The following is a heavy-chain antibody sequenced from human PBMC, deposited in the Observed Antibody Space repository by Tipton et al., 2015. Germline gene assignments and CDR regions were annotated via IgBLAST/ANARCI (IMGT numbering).Heavy chain of an antibody. CDR3: ARDWAYGDYDY. D-gene: IGHD4-17*01. CDR1: GFTFTNYW. J-gene: IGHJ4*02. Sequence: SLRLSCVASGFTFTNYWMSWVRQAPGKGPEWVANIKTDGSDEYYVDSVKGRFTISRDNAKNSLYLQMNSLRAEDTAVYYCARDWAYGDYDYWGQGTLVTVSS. CDR2: IKTDGSDE. V-gene: IGHV3-7*03.